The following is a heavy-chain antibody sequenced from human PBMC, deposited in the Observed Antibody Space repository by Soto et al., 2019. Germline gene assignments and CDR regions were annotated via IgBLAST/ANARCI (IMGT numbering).Heavy chain of an antibody. J-gene: IGHJ5*02. V-gene: IGHV4-59*01. CDR1: GGSISSYY. CDR3: ARDLYDNHWFDP. D-gene: IGHD3-9*01. CDR2: IYYSGST. Sequence: QVQLQESGPGLVKPSETLSLTCTVSGGSISSYYWSWIRQPPGKGLEWIGYIYYSGSTNYNPSLKSRVTISVDTSKNQFSLKLSSVTAADTAVYYCARDLYDNHWFDPWGQGTLVTVSS.